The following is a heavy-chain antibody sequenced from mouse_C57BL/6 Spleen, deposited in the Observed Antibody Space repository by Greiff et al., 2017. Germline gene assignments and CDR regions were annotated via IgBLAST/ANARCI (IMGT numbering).Heavy chain of an antibody. CDR3: VSLYDYDGYYAMDY. CDR2: IRSKSNNYAT. CDR1: GFSFNTYA. D-gene: IGHD2-4*01. J-gene: IGHJ4*01. Sequence: EVKLVESGGGLVQPKGSLKLSCAASGFSFNTYAMNWVRQAPGKGLEWVARIRSKSNNYATYYADSVKDRFTISRDDSESMLYLQMNNLKTEDTAMYYCVSLYDYDGYYAMDYWGQGTSVTVSS. V-gene: IGHV10-1*01.